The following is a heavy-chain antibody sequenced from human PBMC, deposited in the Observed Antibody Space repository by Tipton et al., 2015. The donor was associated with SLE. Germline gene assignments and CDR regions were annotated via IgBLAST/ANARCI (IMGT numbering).Heavy chain of an antibody. J-gene: IGHJ5*02. CDR2: FYYSGGT. D-gene: IGHD2-21*02. CDR3: AGLPTGFPNGFDP. CDR1: GVSISDHY. V-gene: IGHV4-59*04. Sequence: TLSLTCTVSGVSISDHYWTWIRQPPGKGLEWIAYFYYSGGTYSNPSLKSRVTMSVDTSKNPFSLRLSSVTAADTAVYWCAGLPTGFPNGFDPWGQGALVTIAS.